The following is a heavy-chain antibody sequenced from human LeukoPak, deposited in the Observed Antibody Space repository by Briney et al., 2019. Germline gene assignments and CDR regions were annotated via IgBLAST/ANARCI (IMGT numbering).Heavy chain of an antibody. CDR3: AKGQMYYYGSGSNHEAYDI. CDR1: GYTFTSYG. D-gene: IGHD3-10*01. CDR2: ISAYNGNT. Sequence: GASVKVSCKASGYTFTSYGISWVRQAPGQGLEWMGWISAYNGNTNYAQKLQGRVTMTTDTSTSTAYMELRSLRDEDTAVYYCAKGQMYYYGSGSNHEAYDIWGQGTMVTVSS. V-gene: IGHV1-18*01. J-gene: IGHJ3*02.